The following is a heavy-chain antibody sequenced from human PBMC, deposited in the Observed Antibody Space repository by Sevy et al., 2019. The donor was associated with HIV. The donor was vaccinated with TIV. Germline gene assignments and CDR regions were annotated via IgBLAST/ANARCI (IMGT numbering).Heavy chain of an antibody. CDR2: ISRTSRTK. V-gene: IGHV3-11*01. CDR1: GFTFSDYH. Sequence: LGGSLRLSCAASGFTFSDYHMSWIRQAPGKGLEWVSYISRTSRTKYYADSVKGRFTISRDYAENSLYLQMNSLRAEDTAVYYCARSPSGPNTFDIWGQGTMVTVSS. CDR3: ARSPSGPNTFDI. J-gene: IGHJ3*02.